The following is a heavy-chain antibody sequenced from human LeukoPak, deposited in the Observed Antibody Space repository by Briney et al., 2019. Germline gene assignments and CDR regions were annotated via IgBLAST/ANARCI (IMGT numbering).Heavy chain of an antibody. CDR2: IVVGSGNT. D-gene: IGHD1-26*01. J-gene: IGHJ4*02. CDR3: AAEPFGTYYGFDY. CDR1: GITFTSSA. V-gene: IGHV1-58*01. Sequence: ASVKVSCKASGITFTSSAVQWVRQARGQRLEWIGWIVVGSGNTNYAQKFQERVTITRDMSTSTAYMELSSLRSEDTAVYYCAAEPFGTYYGFDYWGQGTLVTVSS.